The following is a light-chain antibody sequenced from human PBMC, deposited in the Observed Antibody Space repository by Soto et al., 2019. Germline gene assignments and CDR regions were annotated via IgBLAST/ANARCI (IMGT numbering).Light chain of an antibody. V-gene: IGKV1-9*01. J-gene: IGKJ2*01. CDR3: QQLNSNPYT. CDR1: QGISSY. Sequence: DIQMTQSPSFLSASVGDRVTVTYRASQGISSYLAWYQQKPGKAPKLLIYAASTLQSGVPSRFSGSGSGTEFTLTISSLQPEDFATYYCQQLNSNPYTFGQGSKLEIK. CDR2: AAS.